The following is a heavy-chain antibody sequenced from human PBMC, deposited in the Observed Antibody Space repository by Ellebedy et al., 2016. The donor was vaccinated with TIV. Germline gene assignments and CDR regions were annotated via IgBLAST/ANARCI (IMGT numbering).Heavy chain of an antibody. Sequence: ASVKVSCKGSGYSFTNYWIGWVRQMPGKGLEWMGIIYPGDSDTRYSPSFQGQVTISADKSISTAYLQWSSLKASDTAMYYCARIQWERHYYFDYWGQGTLVTVSS. CDR3: ARIQWERHYYFDY. CDR2: IYPGDSDT. V-gene: IGHV5-51*01. CDR1: GYSFTNYW. J-gene: IGHJ4*02. D-gene: IGHD1-26*01.